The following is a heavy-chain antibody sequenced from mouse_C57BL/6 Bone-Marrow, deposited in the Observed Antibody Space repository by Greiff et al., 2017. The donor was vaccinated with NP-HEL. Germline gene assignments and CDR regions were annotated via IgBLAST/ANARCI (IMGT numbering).Heavy chain of an antibody. Sequence: EVKLVESGGGLVKPGGSLKLSCAASGFTFSYYGMHWVRQAPEKGLEWVAYISSGSSTIYYADTVKGRFTISRDNAKNTLFLQMTSLRSEDTAMYYCAREEVTTSFDYWGQGTTLTVSS. CDR1: GFTFSYYG. D-gene: IGHD2-2*01. V-gene: IGHV5-17*01. CDR2: ISSGSSTI. CDR3: AREEVTTSFDY. J-gene: IGHJ2*01.